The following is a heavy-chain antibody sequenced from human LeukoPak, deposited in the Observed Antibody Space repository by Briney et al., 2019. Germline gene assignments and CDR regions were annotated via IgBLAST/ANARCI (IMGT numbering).Heavy chain of an antibody. CDR2: ISGSGGST. CDR3: AKDRALIVVVPAASFDP. D-gene: IGHD2-2*01. CDR1: GFTFSSYA. Sequence: GGSLRLSCAASGFTFSSYAMSWVRQAPGKGLEWVSAISGSGGSTYYADSVKGRFTISRDNSKNTLYLQMNSLRAEDTAVYYCAKDRALIVVVPAASFDPRGQGTLVTVSS. J-gene: IGHJ5*02. V-gene: IGHV3-23*01.